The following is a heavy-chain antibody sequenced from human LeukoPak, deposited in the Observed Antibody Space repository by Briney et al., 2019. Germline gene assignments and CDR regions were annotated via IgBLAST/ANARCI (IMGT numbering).Heavy chain of an antibody. D-gene: IGHD3-10*01. CDR2: IRYDGSNK. J-gene: IGHJ4*02. V-gene: IGHV3-30*02. Sequence: GGSLRLSCAASGFTFSSYGMHWVRQAPGKGLEWVAFIRYDGSNKYYADSVKGRFTISRDNSKNTLYLQMNSLRAEDTAVYYCAKGPYYYGSGNEYYFDYWGQGTLVTVSS. CDR1: GFTFSSYG. CDR3: AKGPYYYGSGNEYYFDY.